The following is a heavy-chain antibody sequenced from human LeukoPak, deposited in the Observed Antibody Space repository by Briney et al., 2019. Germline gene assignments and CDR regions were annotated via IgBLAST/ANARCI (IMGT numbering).Heavy chain of an antibody. CDR1: GFSFSSYW. Sequence: PGGSLRLSCAASGFSFSSYWMHWVRQTPGEGLVWVSRINSDGSSTTYADSVKGRFTMSRDNAKSTLYLQMSSLRAEDTAVYYCATSLGPLTDYWGQGTLVTVSS. D-gene: IGHD7-27*01. V-gene: IGHV3-74*01. CDR3: ATSLGPLTDY. CDR2: INSDGSST. J-gene: IGHJ4*02.